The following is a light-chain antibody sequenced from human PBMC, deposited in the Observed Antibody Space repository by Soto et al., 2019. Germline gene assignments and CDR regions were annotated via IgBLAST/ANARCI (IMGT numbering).Light chain of an antibody. J-gene: IGLJ1*01. CDR3: QTWGSGMHV. Sequence: QLVLTQPPSASASLGASVKLTCTLSRGHGAYAIAWHHQQPQKGPRYLMKVYIDGSHNRGDGVPDRFSGSSSGAERYLTISRLQSEDEADSYCQTWGSGMHVFGPGTKLTVL. V-gene: IGLV4-69*01. CDR1: RGHGAYA. CDR2: VYIDGSH.